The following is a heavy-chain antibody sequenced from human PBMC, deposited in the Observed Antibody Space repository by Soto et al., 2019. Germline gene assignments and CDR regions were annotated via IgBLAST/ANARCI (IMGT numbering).Heavy chain of an antibody. V-gene: IGHV3-72*01. J-gene: IGHJ4*02. Sequence: GGSLRLSCAGSGFTLSDHYIDWVRQAPGKGLEWVGRSRDKANSYATAYAASVKGRFTISRDDSKNTAYLQMNSLKTEDTAVYYCTSHYYYDSSGDWVVDYWGQGTLVTVSS. CDR3: TSHYYYDSSGDWVVDY. D-gene: IGHD3-22*01. CDR2: SRDKANSYAT. CDR1: GFTLSDHY.